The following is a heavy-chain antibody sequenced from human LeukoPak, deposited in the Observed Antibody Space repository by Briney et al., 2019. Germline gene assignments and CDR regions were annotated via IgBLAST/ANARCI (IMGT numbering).Heavy chain of an antibody. CDR2: INPSGGST. Sequence: ASVKVSCKASGYTFTSYYMHWVRQAPGQGLEWMGIINPSGGSTSYAQKFQGRVTMTRVTSTSTVYMELSSLRSEDTAVYYYARGIGHLGDWFDPWGQGTLVTVSS. CDR1: GYTFTSYY. D-gene: IGHD3-3*02. CDR3: ARGIGHLGDWFDP. V-gene: IGHV1-46*01. J-gene: IGHJ5*02.